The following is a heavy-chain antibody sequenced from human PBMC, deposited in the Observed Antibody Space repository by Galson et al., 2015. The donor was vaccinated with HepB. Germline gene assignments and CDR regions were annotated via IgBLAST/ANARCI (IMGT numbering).Heavy chain of an antibody. Sequence: SLRLSCAASGFTFSGYWMSWVRQAPGKGLEWVANIKHDGSEKHYVDSVKGRFTISRDNAKNSVYLRINSLRVDDTAVYYCTGEAAGADYFAYWGQGTLVTVSS. CDR1: GFTFSGYW. CDR3: TGEAAGADYFAY. V-gene: IGHV3-7*03. J-gene: IGHJ4*02. CDR2: IKHDGSEK. D-gene: IGHD6-25*01.